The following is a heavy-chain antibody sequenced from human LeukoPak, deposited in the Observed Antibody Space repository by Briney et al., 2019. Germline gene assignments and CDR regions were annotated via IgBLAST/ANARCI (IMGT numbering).Heavy chain of an antibody. J-gene: IGHJ4*02. V-gene: IGHV3-23*01. CDR2: ISGSGGST. CDR3: AKDQVAARPPLDTFDY. D-gene: IGHD6-6*01. CDR1: GFTFSSYW. Sequence: GGSLRLSCAASGFTFSSYWMSWVRQAPGKGLEWVSAISGSGGSTYYADSVKGRFTISRDNSKNTLYLQMNSLRAEDTAVYYCAKDQVAARPPLDTFDYWGQGTLVTVSS.